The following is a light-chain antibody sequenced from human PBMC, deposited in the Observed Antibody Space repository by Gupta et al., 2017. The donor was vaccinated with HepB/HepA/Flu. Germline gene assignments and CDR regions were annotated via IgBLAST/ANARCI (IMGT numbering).Light chain of an antibody. CDR3: QQYDNSPWT. Sequence: DIVMTQSPDSLAVSLGERATINCKSSQSVLYSSNNKNYLAWYQQKPGQPPKLLIYWASTRESGVPDRFSGSGSGTDFTLTISSLQAEDVADYYCQQYDNSPWTFGQGTKVEIK. V-gene: IGKV4-1*01. CDR2: WAS. J-gene: IGKJ1*01. CDR1: QSVLYSSNNKNY.